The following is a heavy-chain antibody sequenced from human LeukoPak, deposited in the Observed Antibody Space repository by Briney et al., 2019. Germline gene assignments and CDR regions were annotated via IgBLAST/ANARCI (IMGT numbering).Heavy chain of an antibody. CDR1: GYSFTTYW. CDR3: ARHEGYCISSSCSDTFDI. CDR2: IYPGESPT. D-gene: IGHD2-2*01. Sequence: GESLKISCKGSGYSFTTYWIGWLRQLPGKGREGLGIIYPGESPTTYSPLLQGQVPFPADKSISNAYLQWTSLKPTDPPLFYCARHEGYCISSSCSDTFDIWGQGTMVTVSS. J-gene: IGHJ3*02. V-gene: IGHV5-51*01.